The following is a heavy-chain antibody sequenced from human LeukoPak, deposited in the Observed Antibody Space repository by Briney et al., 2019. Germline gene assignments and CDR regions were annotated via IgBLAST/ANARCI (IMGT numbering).Heavy chain of an antibody. D-gene: IGHD1-26*01. J-gene: IGHJ4*02. Sequence: SETLSLTCTVSGGSISSYYWSWIRQPPGKGLEWIGDIYYSGSTNYNPSPKSRVTISVDTSKNQFSLRLSSVTAADTAVYYSARLASGSYGPLTPFDYWGQGTLVTVSS. V-gene: IGHV4-59*08. CDR2: IYYSGST. CDR3: ARLASGSYGPLTPFDY. CDR1: GGSISSYY.